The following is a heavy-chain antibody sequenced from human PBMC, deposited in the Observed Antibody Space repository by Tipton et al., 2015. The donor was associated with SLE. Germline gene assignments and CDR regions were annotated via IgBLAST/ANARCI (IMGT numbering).Heavy chain of an antibody. Sequence: TLSLTCSVSGVSISDYSWSWIRQPPGKPLDWIGYFDDGGRSVKYNPSLKSRVTISLDTSKNHFSLRLTSVTAADTAMYYCARGHPHIVVLIGGGWFDPWGQGTLVTVSS. CDR2: FDDGGRS. D-gene: IGHD2-21*01. CDR3: ARGHPHIVVLIGGGWFDP. J-gene: IGHJ5*02. V-gene: IGHV4-59*12. CDR1: GVSISDYS.